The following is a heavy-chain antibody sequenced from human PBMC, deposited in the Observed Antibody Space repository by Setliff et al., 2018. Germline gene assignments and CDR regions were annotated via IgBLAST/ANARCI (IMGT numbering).Heavy chain of an antibody. J-gene: IGHJ3*02. V-gene: IGHV3-21*01. CDR1: GFTFRTFS. CDR3: ARFPANGGHDAFDI. CDR2: ISPDSIHI. D-gene: IGHD6-25*01. Sequence: PGGSLRLSCAASGFTFRTFSMHWVRQAPGKGLEWVSSISPDSIHIYYADSVKGRLTISRDNAWDSLYLQMNSLGAEDTAVYYCARFPANGGHDAFDIWGRGTMVTVSS.